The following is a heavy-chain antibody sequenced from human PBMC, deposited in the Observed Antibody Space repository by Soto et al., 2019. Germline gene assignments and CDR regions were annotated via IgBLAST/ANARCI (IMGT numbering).Heavy chain of an antibody. CDR2: IKSKTDGGTT. D-gene: IGHD1-26*01. CDR3: TPGLGQGYYYYGMDV. J-gene: IGHJ6*02. Sequence: GGSLRLSCAASGFTFSNAWMSWVRQAPGKGLEWVGRIKSKTDGGTTDYAAPVKGRFTISRDDSKNTPYLQMNSLKTEDTAVYYCTPGLGQGYYYYGMDVWGQGTTVTVS. CDR1: GFTFSNAW. V-gene: IGHV3-15*01.